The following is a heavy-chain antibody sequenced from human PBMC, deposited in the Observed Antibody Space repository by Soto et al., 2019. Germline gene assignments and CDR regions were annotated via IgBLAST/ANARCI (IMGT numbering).Heavy chain of an antibody. CDR1: GFTFSSYG. CDR2: ISYDGSNK. Sequence: GGSLRLSCAASGFTFSSYGMHWVRQAPGKGLEWVAVISYDGSNKYYADSVKGRFTISRNNSKNTLYLQMNSLRAEDAAVYYCARKAEALDYWGQGALVTVSS. V-gene: IGHV3-30-3*01. J-gene: IGHJ4*02. CDR3: ARKAEALDY. D-gene: IGHD2-15*01.